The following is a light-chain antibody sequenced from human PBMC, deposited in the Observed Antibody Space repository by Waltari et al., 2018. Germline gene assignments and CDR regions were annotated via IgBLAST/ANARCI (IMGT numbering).Light chain of an antibody. J-gene: IGLJ3*02. CDR2: RKN. Sequence: QSVLPQPPSASGTPGQRVTISCSGSRSTIGNNYLYWYQQLPGTAPKLLIYRKNQRPSGVPDRFSGSKSGTSASLAISGLRSEDEADYYCAAWDDSMSGRVFGGGTKVTVL. CDR1: RSTIGNNY. V-gene: IGLV1-47*01. CDR3: AAWDDSMSGRV.